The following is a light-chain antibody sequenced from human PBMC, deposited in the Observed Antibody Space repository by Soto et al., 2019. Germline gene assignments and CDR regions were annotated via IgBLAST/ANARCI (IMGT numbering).Light chain of an antibody. J-gene: IGKJ3*01. CDR3: QQYGSSPRFT. V-gene: IGKV3-20*01. CDR1: QSVSSSY. CDR2: GAS. Sequence: EIVLTQSPGTLSLSPGERATLSCRASQSVSSSYLAWYQQKPGQAPRLLIYGASSRATGIPDRFSGSGSGTEFTLTISRLEPEDFAVYYCQQYGSSPRFTFGPRTKVDIK.